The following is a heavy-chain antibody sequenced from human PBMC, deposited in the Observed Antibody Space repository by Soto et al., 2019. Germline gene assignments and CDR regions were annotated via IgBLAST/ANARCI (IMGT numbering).Heavy chain of an antibody. D-gene: IGHD2-2*01. CDR1: GGTFSSYA. CDR3: ARGTGGDIVVVPAASYYYYYGMDV. J-gene: IGHJ6*02. Sequence: QVQLVQSGAEVKKPGSSVKVSCKASGGTFSSYAISWVRQAPGQGLEWMGGIIPIFGTANYAQKFQGRVTITADESTSTAYMELGSLRSEDTAVYYCARGTGGDIVVVPAASYYYYYGMDVWGQGTTVTVSS. CDR2: IIPIFGTA. V-gene: IGHV1-69*01.